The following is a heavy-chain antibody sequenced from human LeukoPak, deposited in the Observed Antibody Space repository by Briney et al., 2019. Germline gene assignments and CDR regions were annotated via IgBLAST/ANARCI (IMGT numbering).Heavy chain of an antibody. D-gene: IGHD6-13*01. CDR3: ARDRGQQLVRASYYYYYYMDV. CDR2: IIPNFGTA. J-gene: IGHJ6*03. Sequence: GASVKVSCKASGGTFSRYSITWVRQAPGQGLEWMGGIIPNFGTANYAQKFQGRVTITADESTSTAYMELSSLRSEDTAVYYCARDRGQQLVRASYYYYYYMDVWGKGTTVTISS. V-gene: IGHV1-69*13. CDR1: GGTFSRYS.